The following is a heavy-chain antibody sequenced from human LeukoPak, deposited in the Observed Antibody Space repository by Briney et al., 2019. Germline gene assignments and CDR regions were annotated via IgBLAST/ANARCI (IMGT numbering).Heavy chain of an antibody. V-gene: IGHV3-74*01. J-gene: IGHJ4*02. D-gene: IGHD1-26*01. CDR2: INGDGRNI. Sequence: GGSLRLSCVASGFTFSSYWMHWVRQDPRKGLVWVSRINGDGRNINYADSVRGRFTISRDNAKNTLYLQMNTLRVEDTAVYYCTREVSGSLYFDYWGQGTLVTVSS. CDR3: TREVSGSLYFDY. CDR1: GFTFSSYW.